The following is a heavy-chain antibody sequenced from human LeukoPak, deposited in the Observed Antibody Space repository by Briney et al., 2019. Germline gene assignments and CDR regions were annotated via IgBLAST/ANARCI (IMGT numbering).Heavy chain of an antibody. CDR2: MNPNSGNT. V-gene: IGHV1-8*01. D-gene: IGHD2-15*01. CDR1: GYTFTSYD. J-gene: IGHJ5*02. Sequence: GASVKVSCKASGYTFTSYDINWVRQATGQGLEWMGWMNPNSGNTGYAQKFQGRVTMTRNTSISTACMELSSLRSEDTAVYYCARSDIANWPRWYPWGQGTLVTVSS. CDR3: ARSDIANWPRWYP.